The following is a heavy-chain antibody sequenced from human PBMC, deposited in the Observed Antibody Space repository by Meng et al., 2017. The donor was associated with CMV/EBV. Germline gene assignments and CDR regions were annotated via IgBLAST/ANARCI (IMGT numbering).Heavy chain of an antibody. V-gene: IGHV2-5*02. J-gene: IGHJ4*02. CDR1: AFSLRPSGVG. CDR2: IYWDDDK. D-gene: IGHD6-13*01. Sequence: ITFKSSGPTCVNPAQPLTLTCTLSAFSLRPSGVGVGWTRQPPGKALEWLALIYWDDDKHYSPSLKSRLTITKDTSKTQVVLTMTNMDPVDTATYYCARIAAAGRFDYWGQGTLVTVSS. CDR3: ARIAAAGRFDY.